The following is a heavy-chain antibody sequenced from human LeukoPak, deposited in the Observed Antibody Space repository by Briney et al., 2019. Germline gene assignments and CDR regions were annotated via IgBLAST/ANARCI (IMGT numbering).Heavy chain of an antibody. Sequence: GRSLRLSCAASGFTFSSYSMNWVRQTRGTGLDWVSSIGSSGSHIYYADAVKGRFTISRDNAKNSLYLQMNSLRAEDTAVYYCARVGSGGTREDTFDIWGQGTMVTVSS. J-gene: IGHJ3*02. CDR2: IGSSGSHI. CDR1: GFTFSSYS. D-gene: IGHD1-26*01. CDR3: ARVGSGGTREDTFDI. V-gene: IGHV3-21*01.